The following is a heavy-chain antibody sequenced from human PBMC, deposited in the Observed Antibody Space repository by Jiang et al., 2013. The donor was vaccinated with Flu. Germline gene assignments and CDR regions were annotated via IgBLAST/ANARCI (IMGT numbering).Heavy chain of an antibody. J-gene: IGHJ4*02. CDR3: ARDPGQQLAYFDY. V-gene: IGHV4-59*01. D-gene: IGHD6-13*01. Sequence: PGLVKPSETLSLTCTVSGGSISNYYWSWIRQPPGKGLEWIAYIYYSGSTSYNPSLKSRVTISVDTSKNQFSLTLSSVTAADTAVYYCARDPGQQLAYFDYWGQGTLVTVSS. CDR1: GGSISNYY. CDR2: IYYSGST.